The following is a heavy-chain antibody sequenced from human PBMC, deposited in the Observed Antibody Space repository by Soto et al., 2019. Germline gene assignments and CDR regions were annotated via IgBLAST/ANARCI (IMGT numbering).Heavy chain of an antibody. D-gene: IGHD6-19*01. CDR2: ISGTLST. Sequence: PGWSLRLSCAASGFTFSTYAMGWVRQAPGKGLEWVSSISGTLSTYYADSVKGQFTTSRDNSKNTLYLQINSLRPDDTAVYFCAKGYSTGWSEGYFDYWGQGALVTVSS. CDR1: GFTFSTYA. V-gene: IGHV3-23*01. J-gene: IGHJ4*02. CDR3: AKGYSTGWSEGYFDY.